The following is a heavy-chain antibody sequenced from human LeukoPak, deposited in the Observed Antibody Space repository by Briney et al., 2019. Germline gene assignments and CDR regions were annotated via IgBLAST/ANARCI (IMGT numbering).Heavy chain of an antibody. CDR3: ASEARGRFLEWLPYNYYYYMDV. V-gene: IGHV1-69*13. D-gene: IGHD3-3*01. CDR2: IIPIFGTA. J-gene: IGHJ6*03. Sequence: SVKVSCKASGGTFSSYAISWVRQAPGQGLEWMGGIIPIFGTANYAQKFQGRVTITADESTSTAYMELSSLRSEDTAVYYCASEARGRFLEWLPYNYYYYMDVWGKGTTVTVSS. CDR1: GGTFSSYA.